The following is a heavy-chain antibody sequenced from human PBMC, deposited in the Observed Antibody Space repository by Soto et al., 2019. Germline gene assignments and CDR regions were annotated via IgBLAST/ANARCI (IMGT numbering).Heavy chain of an antibody. J-gene: IGHJ6*02. CDR3: ARLPGAFLYYYYGMDV. Sequence: GASVKVSCKASGYTFTSYGISWVRQAPGQGLEWMGWISAYNGNTNYAQKLQGRVTMTTDTSTSTAYMELRSLRSDDTAVYYCARLPGAFLYYYYGMDVWGQGTTVTVSS. CDR2: ISAYNGNT. CDR1: GYTFTSYG. V-gene: IGHV1-18*01. D-gene: IGHD3-10*01.